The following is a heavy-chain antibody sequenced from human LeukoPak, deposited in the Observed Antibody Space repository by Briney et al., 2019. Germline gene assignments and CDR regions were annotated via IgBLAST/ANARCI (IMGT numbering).Heavy chain of an antibody. D-gene: IGHD3-22*01. CDR2: IIPILGIA. J-gene: IGHJ4*02. Sequence: SVKVSCKASGGTFSSYAISWVRQAPGQGLEWMGRIIPILGIANYAQKLQGRVTMTTDTSTSTAYMELRSLRSDYTAVYYCARDPSLGYYYDSKRSFDYWGQGTLVTVSS. V-gene: IGHV1-69*04. CDR3: ARDPSLGYYYDSKRSFDY. CDR1: GGTFSSYA.